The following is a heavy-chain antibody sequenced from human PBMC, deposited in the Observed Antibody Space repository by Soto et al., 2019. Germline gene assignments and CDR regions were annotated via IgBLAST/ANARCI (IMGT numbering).Heavy chain of an antibody. CDR1: ELSFSNFA. CDR2: ISADSRRT. CDR3: AKAKDTRGSRFGLDV. D-gene: IGHD3-22*01. V-gene: IGHV3-23*01. J-gene: IGHJ6*02. Sequence: EVQLLESGGGLVQPGGSLRLSCAASELSFSNFAMSWVRQAPGTGPEWVSAISADSRRTYYADSVKGRFTISRDNSRNTLYLQMNSLRAEDTAIYYCAKAKDTRGSRFGLDVWGQGTTVTVSS.